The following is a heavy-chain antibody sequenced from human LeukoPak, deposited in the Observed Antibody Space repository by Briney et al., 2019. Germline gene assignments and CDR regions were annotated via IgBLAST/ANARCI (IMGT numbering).Heavy chain of an antibody. J-gene: IGHJ5*02. CDR1: GYTITTYA. CDR3: ARGTHGYYDSSGPRAAWFDP. V-gene: IGHV1-18*01. CDR2: IRANNGNT. Sequence: GASVRVSCKASGYTITTYAITWVRQAPGQGLEWMGWIRANNGNTNYAQKLQGRVTMTTDTSTSTAYMELRSLRSDDTAVYYCARGTHGYYDSSGPRAAWFDPWGQGTLVTVSS. D-gene: IGHD3-22*01.